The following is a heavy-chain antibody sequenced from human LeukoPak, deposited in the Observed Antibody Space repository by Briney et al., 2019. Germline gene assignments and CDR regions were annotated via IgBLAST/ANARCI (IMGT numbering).Heavy chain of an antibody. CDR2: ISGSGGST. D-gene: IGHD6-19*01. CDR1: GFTFSSYA. J-gene: IGHJ4*02. CDR3: AKLPMQWLVQLQYFDY. V-gene: IGHV3-23*01. Sequence: GGSLRLSCAASGFTFSSYAMSWVRQAPGKGLEWVSAISGSGGSTYYADSVKGRFTISRDNSKNTLYLQMNSLRAEDTAVYYCAKLPMQWLVQLQYFDYWGQGTLVTVSS.